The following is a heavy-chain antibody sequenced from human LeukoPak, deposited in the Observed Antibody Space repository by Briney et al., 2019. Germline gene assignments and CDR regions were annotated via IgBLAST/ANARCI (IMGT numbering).Heavy chain of an antibody. J-gene: IGHJ4*02. D-gene: IGHD1-26*01. CDR1: GFTFSSYE. Sequence: GGSLRLSCAASGFTFSSYEMNWVRQAPGKGLEWVSYISSSGDTIYYADSVKGRFTISRDNAKNSLYLQMNSLRAEDTAVYYCARDNFRVGATTDYWGQGTLVTVSS. CDR3: ARDNFRVGATTDY. V-gene: IGHV3-48*03. CDR2: ISSSGDTI.